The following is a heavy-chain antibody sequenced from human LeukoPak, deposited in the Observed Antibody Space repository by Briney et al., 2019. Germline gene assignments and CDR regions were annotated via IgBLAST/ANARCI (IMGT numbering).Heavy chain of an antibody. J-gene: IGHJ6*03. CDR2: IYHSGST. V-gene: IGHV4-38-2*02. CDR3: ARGLTSGYYGHYYMDV. Sequence: SETLSLTCTVSDYSISSGYYWGWIRQPPGKGLEWIGSIYHSGSTYYNPSLKSRVIISLDTSKNQFSLKLSSVTAADTAVYYCARGLTSGYYGHYYMDVWGKGTTVTVSS. CDR1: DYSISSGYY. D-gene: IGHD3-22*01.